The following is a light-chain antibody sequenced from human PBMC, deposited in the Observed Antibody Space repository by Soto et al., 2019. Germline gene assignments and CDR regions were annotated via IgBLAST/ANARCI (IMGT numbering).Light chain of an antibody. Sequence: QSVLTQPPSVSGDPGQTVTISCTGSSSNIGAGFDVHWYQQLPGTAPKLVVYSKTARPSGVPDRFSGSRSGSSASLAITGLQAEYEADYYCQSYDSGVTGSVCGTGTKLTVL. CDR2: SKT. V-gene: IGLV1-40*01. CDR3: QSYDSGVTGSV. CDR1: SSNIGAGFD. J-gene: IGLJ1*01.